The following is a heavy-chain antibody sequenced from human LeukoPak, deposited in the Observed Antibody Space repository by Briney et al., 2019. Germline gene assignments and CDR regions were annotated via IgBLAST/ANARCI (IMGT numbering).Heavy chain of an antibody. Sequence: ASVKVSCKASGYTFTSYGISWVRQAPGQGLEWMGWINPNSGGTNYAQKFQGRVTMTRDTSISTAYMELSRLRSDDTAVYYCASSGGLGWGADFDYWGQGTLVTVSS. CDR3: ASSGGLGWGADFDY. J-gene: IGHJ4*02. V-gene: IGHV1-2*02. CDR1: GYTFTSYG. CDR2: INPNSGGT. D-gene: IGHD7-27*01.